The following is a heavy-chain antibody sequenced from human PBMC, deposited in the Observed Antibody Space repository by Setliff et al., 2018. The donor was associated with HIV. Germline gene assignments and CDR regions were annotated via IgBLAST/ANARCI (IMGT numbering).Heavy chain of an antibody. CDR3: ARARFWSGYYTGDNYYYMDV. J-gene: IGHJ6*03. CDR1: GGSISSHY. D-gene: IGHD3-3*01. Sequence: SETLSLTCTVSGGSISSHYWSWIRQPPGKGLEWIGYIYYSGSTNYNPSLKSRVTISVDTSKNQFSLKLSSVTAADTAVYYCARARFWSGYYTGDNYYYMDVWGKGTTVTVPS. V-gene: IGHV4-59*11. CDR2: IYYSGST.